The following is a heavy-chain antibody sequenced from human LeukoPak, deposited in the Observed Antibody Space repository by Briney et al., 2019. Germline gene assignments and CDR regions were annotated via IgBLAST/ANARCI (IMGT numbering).Heavy chain of an antibody. J-gene: IGHJ4*02. CDR3: ASGYCSSTSCYTTLDY. CDR1: GGTFSSYA. D-gene: IGHD2-2*02. Sequence: SVKVSCKASGGTFSSYAISWVRQAPGQGLEWMGGVIPIFGTANYAQKFQGRVTITADESTSTAYMELSSLRSEDTAVYYCASGYCSSTSCYTTLDYWGQGTLVTVSS. V-gene: IGHV1-69*13. CDR2: VIPIFGTA.